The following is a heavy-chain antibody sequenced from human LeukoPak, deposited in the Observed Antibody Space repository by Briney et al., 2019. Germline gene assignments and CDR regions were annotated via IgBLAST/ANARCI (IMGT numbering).Heavy chain of an antibody. D-gene: IGHD1-14*01. J-gene: IGHJ4*02. CDR3: ARDKPLGSFDY. Sequence: GGSLRLSCAASGFTFSSYSMNWVRQAPGKGLEWVSSISSSSSYIYYADSVKGRFTISRDNAKNSLYLQMNSLRAEGTAVYYCARDKPLGSFDYWGQGTLVTVSS. CDR1: GFTFSSYS. V-gene: IGHV3-21*01. CDR2: ISSSSSYI.